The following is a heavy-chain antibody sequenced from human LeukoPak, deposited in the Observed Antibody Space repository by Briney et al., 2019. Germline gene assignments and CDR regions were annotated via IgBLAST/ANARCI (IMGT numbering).Heavy chain of an antibody. D-gene: IGHD3-3*01. V-gene: IGHV1-2*02. Sequence: RASVRVSCKASGYTFTGYYMHWVRQAPGQGLEWMGWINPNSGGTNYAQKFQGRVTMTRDTSISTAYMELSRLRSDDTAVYYCARDRGYDFWSGYYNYWGQGTLVTVSS. CDR2: INPNSGGT. J-gene: IGHJ4*02. CDR3: ARDRGYDFWSGYYNY. CDR1: GYTFTGYY.